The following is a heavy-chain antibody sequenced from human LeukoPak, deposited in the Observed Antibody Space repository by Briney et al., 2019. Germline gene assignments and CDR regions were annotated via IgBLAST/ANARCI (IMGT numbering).Heavy chain of an antibody. CDR3: ARDALFYKGGFDY. D-gene: IGHD2-8*01. CDR1: GFTFSSYE. V-gene: IGHV3-48*03. J-gene: IGHJ4*02. CDR2: ISSGSSTI. Sequence: GGSLRLSCTASGFTFSSYEMNWVRQAPGRGLEWVSYISSGSSTIYYADSVKGRFTISRDNAKNPLYLQMNSLRAEDTAVYYCARDALFYKGGFDYWGQGTLVTVSS.